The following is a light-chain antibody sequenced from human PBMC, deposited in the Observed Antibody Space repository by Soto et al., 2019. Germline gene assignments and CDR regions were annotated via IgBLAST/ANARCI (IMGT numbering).Light chain of an antibody. Sequence: QSALTQPASLSGSPGQSITISCTGTSSDVGAYNYVSWYQQHPRKAPKLMIYDVSYRPSGVSNRFSGSKSGNTASLTISGLQGEDEANYYCSSYTSTSAWVFGGGTKLTVL. CDR1: SSDVGAYNY. V-gene: IGLV2-14*03. CDR3: SSYTSTSAWV. CDR2: DVS. J-gene: IGLJ3*02.